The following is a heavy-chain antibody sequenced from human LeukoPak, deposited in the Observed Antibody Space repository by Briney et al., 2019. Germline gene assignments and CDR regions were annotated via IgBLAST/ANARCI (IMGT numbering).Heavy chain of an antibody. J-gene: IGHJ4*02. CDR1: GFTFDDYG. D-gene: IGHD2-21*01. CDR3: AKDLHIVVVIATRDFDY. V-gene: IGHV3-23*01. Sequence: GGSLRLSCAASGFTFDDYGMSWVRQAPGKGLEWVSAISGSGGSTYYADSVKGRFTISRDNSKNTLYLQMNSLRAEDTAVYYCAKDLHIVVVIATRDFDYWGQGTLVTVSS. CDR2: ISGSGGST.